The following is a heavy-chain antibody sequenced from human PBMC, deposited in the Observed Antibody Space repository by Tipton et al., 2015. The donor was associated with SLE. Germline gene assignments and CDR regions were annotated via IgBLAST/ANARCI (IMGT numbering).Heavy chain of an antibody. CDR3: ATRFFDYGDYPDFDY. Sequence: LRLSCAASGFTFSDYAMTWVRQAPGKGLEWIGYIYYSGSTYYNPSLKSRVTISVDTSKNQFSLKLSSVTAADTAVYYCATRFFDYGDYPDFDYWGQGTLVTVSS. D-gene: IGHD4-17*01. CDR1: GFTFSDYA. V-gene: IGHV4-34*08. J-gene: IGHJ4*02. CDR2: IYYSGST.